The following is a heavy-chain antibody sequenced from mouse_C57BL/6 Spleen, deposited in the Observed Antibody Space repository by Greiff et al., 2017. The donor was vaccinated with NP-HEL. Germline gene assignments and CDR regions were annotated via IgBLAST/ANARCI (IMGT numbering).Heavy chain of an antibody. J-gene: IGHJ4*01. CDR1: GYTFTSYW. D-gene: IGHD2-2*01. CDR2: IYPSDSET. CDR3: ARWGGYDVGLYAMDY. Sequence: VQLQQPGAELVRPGSSVKLSCKASGYTFTSYWMDWVKQRPGQGLEWIGNIYPSDSETHYNQKFKDKATLTVDKSSSTAYMQLSSLTSEDSAVYYCARWGGYDVGLYAMDYWGQGTSVTVSS. V-gene: IGHV1-61*01.